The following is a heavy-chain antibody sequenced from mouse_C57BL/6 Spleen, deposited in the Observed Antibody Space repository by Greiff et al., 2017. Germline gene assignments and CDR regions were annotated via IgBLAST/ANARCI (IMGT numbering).Heavy chain of an antibody. Sequence: EVKLVESVAELVRPGASVKLSCTASGFNIKNTYMHWVKQRPEQGLEWIGRIDPANGNTTYAPKFPGKATITADTSSNTAYLQLSSLTSEDTAIYYCARRGFDYDGYFDYWGQGTTLTVSS. V-gene: IGHV14-3*01. J-gene: IGHJ2*01. CDR2: IDPANGNT. CDR3: ARRGFDYDGYFDY. D-gene: IGHD2-3*01. CDR1: GFNIKNTY.